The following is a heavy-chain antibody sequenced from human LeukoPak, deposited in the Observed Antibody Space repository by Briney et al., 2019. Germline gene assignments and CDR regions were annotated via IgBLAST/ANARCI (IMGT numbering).Heavy chain of an antibody. V-gene: IGHV4-59*01. CDR3: ARFDSSGYFDAFDI. CDR2: IYYSGST. CDR1: GGSISSYY. J-gene: IGHJ3*02. Sequence: SETLSLTCTVSGGSISSYYWSWIRQPPGKGLEWIGYIYYSGSTNYNPSLKSRVTISVDTSKNQFSLKLSSVTAADTAVYYCARFDSSGYFDAFDIWGQGTMVTVSS. D-gene: IGHD3-22*01.